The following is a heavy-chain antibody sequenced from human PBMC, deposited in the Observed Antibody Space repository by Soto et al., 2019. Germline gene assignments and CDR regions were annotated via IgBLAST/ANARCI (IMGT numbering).Heavy chain of an antibody. D-gene: IGHD2-15*01. V-gene: IGHV1-3*01. J-gene: IGHJ4*02. CDR1: GYTFTSYA. CDR2: INAANGNT. CDR3: ARGPGGPDGPGDY. Sequence: QVQLVQSGAEVKKPGASVKVSCKASGYTFTSYAMHWVRQAPGQRLEWMGWINAANGNTKYSQKFQGRVTITRDAAASTGYLELSSLRSEDTAVYYCARGPGGPDGPGDYWGQGTLVTVSS.